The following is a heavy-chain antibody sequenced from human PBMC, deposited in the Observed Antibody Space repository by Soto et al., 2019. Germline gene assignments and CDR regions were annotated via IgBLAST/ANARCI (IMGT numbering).Heavy chain of an antibody. D-gene: IGHD3-3*01. CDR3: ARDTYEDY. V-gene: IGHV3-66*01. CDR1: GVTVSNNY. CDR2: IYSGGRT. Sequence: EVQLVESGGGLVQPGGSLRLSCAASGVTVSNNYMSWVRQAPGKGLEWVSVIYSGGRTYYADSVKGRFIISRDSSKNTRYLQMNSRSAEDTAVYNCARDTYEDYRGQGTLVTVSS. J-gene: IGHJ4*02.